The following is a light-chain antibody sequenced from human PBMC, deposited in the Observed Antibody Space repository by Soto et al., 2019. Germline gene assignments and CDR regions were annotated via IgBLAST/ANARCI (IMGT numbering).Light chain of an antibody. J-gene: IGKJ1*01. CDR3: KQYNSYSPT. Sequence: DIRMTQSPSILSASVGDRVTITCRASQTISTWLAWYQQKPGKAPNLLIYHASSLQSGVPSRFSGSGSGTEFTLTISSLQPDDFATYYCKQYNSYSPTFGQGTKVDIK. CDR2: HAS. CDR1: QTISTW. V-gene: IGKV1-5*01.